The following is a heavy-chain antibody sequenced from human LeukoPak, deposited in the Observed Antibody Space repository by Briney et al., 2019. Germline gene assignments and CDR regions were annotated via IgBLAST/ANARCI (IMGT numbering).Heavy chain of an antibody. CDR2: ISGSGGST. Sequence: GGSLRLSCAASGFTFSTYGMHWVRQAPGKGLEWVSAISGSGGSTYYADSVKGRFTISRDNSKNTLYLQMNSLRAEDTAVYYCTRRTYDSSGYDYWGQGTLVTVSS. CDR3: TRRTYDSSGYDY. J-gene: IGHJ4*02. D-gene: IGHD3-22*01. V-gene: IGHV3-23*01. CDR1: GFTFSTYG.